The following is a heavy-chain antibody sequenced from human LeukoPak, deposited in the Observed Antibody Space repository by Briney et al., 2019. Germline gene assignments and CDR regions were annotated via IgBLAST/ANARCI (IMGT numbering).Heavy chain of an antibody. D-gene: IGHD2-15*01. CDR3: AKDALGYCSSGSCSTRSWFDP. J-gene: IGHJ5*02. CDR2: ISYDGSNK. V-gene: IGHV3-30*18. Sequence: PGRSLRLSCAASGFTFSSYGMHWVRQAPGKGLEWVAVISYDGSNKYYADSVKGRFTISRDNSKNTLYLQMNSLRAEDTAVYYCAKDALGYCSSGSCSTRSWFDPWGQGTLVTVSS. CDR1: GFTFSSYG.